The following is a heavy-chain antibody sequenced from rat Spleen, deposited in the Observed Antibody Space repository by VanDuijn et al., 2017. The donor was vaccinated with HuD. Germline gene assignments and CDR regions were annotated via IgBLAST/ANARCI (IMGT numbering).Heavy chain of an antibody. J-gene: IGHJ2*01. D-gene: IGHD3-4*01. V-gene: IGHV5-29*01. CDR3: ARHPHPTYVHGYYFDY. CDR2: ISFDGSST. CDR1: GFIFSNYG. Sequence: EVQLVESDGGLVQPGRSLELSCTASGFIFSNYGMAWVRQAQTKGLAWVTTISFDGSSTYYHDSVKGRFTISRDKAKSTLYLQMDRLRSEDTATYYCARHPHPTYVHGYYFDYWGQGVMVTVSS.